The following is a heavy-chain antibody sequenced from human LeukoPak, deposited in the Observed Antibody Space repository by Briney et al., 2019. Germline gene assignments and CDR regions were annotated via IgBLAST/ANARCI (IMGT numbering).Heavy chain of an antibody. Sequence: PGGSLRLSCTASGFTFSDYGMHWVRQPPGKGLEWVAIIWYDGTNKNYADSVKGRFTISRGNSKNTLYLQMNSLRAEDTAVYYCARGVDYYENSGTIDYWGQGTLVTVSS. V-gene: IGHV3-33*01. CDR2: IWYDGTNK. CDR3: ARGVDYYENSGTIDY. J-gene: IGHJ4*02. D-gene: IGHD3-22*01. CDR1: GFTFSDYG.